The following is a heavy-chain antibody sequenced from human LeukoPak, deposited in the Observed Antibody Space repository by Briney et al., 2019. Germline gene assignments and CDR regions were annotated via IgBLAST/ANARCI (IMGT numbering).Heavy chain of an antibody. D-gene: IGHD1-1*01. CDR2: ISHDGGNI. CDR3: ARDPPCRTGWAQNHFDF. CDR1: GFTFDNYA. V-gene: IGHV3-30*04. Sequence: PGGSLRLSCAPSGFTFDNYAFHWVRQAPGQGLEWVALISHDGGNIYYTPSVQGRFTISRDNSKNTLYLQMNSLRREDTAVYYCARDPPCRTGWAQNHFDFWGQGTLVTVSS. J-gene: IGHJ4*02.